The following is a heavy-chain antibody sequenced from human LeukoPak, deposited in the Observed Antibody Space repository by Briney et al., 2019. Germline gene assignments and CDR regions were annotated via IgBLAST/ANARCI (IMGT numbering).Heavy chain of an antibody. J-gene: IGHJ3*02. CDR1: GGSISSGGYS. V-gene: IGHV4-30-4*07. CDR3: ARDRLSVQVDLDAFDI. CDR2: IYFSGST. Sequence: ETSETLSLTCAVSGGSISSGGYSWNWIRQPPGKGLEWIGYIYFSGSTYYNPSLKSRVIISVDTSKNQFSLKLSSVTAADTAVYYCARDRLSVQVDLDAFDIWGQGTLVTVSS. D-gene: IGHD2/OR15-2a*01.